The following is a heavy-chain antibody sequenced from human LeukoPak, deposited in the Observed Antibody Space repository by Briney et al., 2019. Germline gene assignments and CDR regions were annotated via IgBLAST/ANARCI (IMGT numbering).Heavy chain of an antibody. D-gene: IGHD3-10*01. CDR3: ARAPSPYYYGSGSYMPGY. V-gene: IGHV1-2*02. Sequence: ASVKVSCKASGYTFTGYYMHWVRQAPGQGLEWMGWINPNSGGTNYAQKFQGRVTMTRDTSISTAYMELSRLRSDDTAVYYCARAPSPYYYGSGSYMPGYWGQGTLVTVSS. CDR1: GYTFTGYY. J-gene: IGHJ4*02. CDR2: INPNSGGT.